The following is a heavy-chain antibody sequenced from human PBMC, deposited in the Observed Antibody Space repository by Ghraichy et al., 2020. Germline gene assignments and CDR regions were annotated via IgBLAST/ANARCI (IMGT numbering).Heavy chain of an antibody. J-gene: IGHJ5*02. CDR2: ISAYNGNT. D-gene: IGHD2-2*01. V-gene: IGHV1-18*01. Sequence: ASVKVSCKASGYTFTSYGISWVRQAPGQGLEWMGWISAYNGNTNYAQKLQGRVTMTTDTSTSTAYMELRSLRSDDTAVYYCARVGGKYQLLFSNGFDPWGQGTLVTVSS. CDR3: ARVGGKYQLLFSNGFDP. CDR1: GYTFTSYG.